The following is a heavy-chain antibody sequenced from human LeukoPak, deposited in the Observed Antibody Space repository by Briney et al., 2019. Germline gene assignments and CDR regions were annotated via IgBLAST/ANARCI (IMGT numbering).Heavy chain of an antibody. J-gene: IGHJ4*02. CDR2: IYSTAST. Sequence: PSETLSLTCTVSGGSISSHYWSWLRQSPGKGLEWIAYIYSTASTNYNPSLSSRVTISLDTSKNQFSLRLNSVTAADTAVYFCATRRVGATFDYWGQGTLVTVSS. CDR1: GGSISSHY. V-gene: IGHV4-59*11. CDR3: ATRRVGATFDY. D-gene: IGHD1-26*01.